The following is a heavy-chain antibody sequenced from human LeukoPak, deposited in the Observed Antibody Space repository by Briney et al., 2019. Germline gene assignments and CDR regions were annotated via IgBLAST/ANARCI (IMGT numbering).Heavy chain of an antibody. CDR3: ARVDDSSGYYVVLDY. Sequence: SETLSLTCAVYGGSFSGYYWSWIRQPPGKGLERIGEINHSGSTNYNPSLKSRVTISVDTSKNQFSLKLSSVTAADTAVYYCARVDDSSGYYVVLDYWGQGTLVTVSS. D-gene: IGHD3-22*01. J-gene: IGHJ4*02. CDR2: INHSGST. CDR1: GGSFSGYY. V-gene: IGHV4-34*01.